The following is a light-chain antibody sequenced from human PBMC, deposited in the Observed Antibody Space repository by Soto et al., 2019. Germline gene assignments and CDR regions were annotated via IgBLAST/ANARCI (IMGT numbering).Light chain of an antibody. J-gene: IGLJ1*01. CDR3: SSYAGSKNRYV. CDR1: SSDVGGYNF. CDR2: EVT. Sequence: QSVLTQPPSASGSRGQSVTISCTGTSSDVGGYNFVSWYQQHPGKAPKVILYEVTKRPSGVPDRFSGSKSGNTASLTVSGPQTEDEAHYYCSSYAGSKNRYVFGTGTKVTVL. V-gene: IGLV2-8*01.